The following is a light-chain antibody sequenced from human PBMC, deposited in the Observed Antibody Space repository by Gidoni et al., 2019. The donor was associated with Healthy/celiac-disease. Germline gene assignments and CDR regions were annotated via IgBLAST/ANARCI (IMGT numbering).Light chain of an antibody. J-gene: IGLJ3*02. V-gene: IGLV1-40*01. CDR3: QSYDSSLSCSWV. Sequence: QSVLTQPPSVSGAPGQRVTISCTGSRSNIGAGYDAHWYQKLQGTATKLLIYGNSNRPSGVPDRFSGSKPGTSASLAITGLQAEDEADYYCQSYDSSLSCSWVFGGGTKLTVL. CDR1: RSNIGAGYD. CDR2: GNS.